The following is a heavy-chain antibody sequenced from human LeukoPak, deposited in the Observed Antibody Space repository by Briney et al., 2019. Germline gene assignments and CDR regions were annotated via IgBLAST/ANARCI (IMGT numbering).Heavy chain of an antibody. V-gene: IGHV3-15*01. CDR1: GFTFSNAW. CDR3: TKGKGPDC. Sequence: PGGSLRLSCGASGFTFSNAWMSWVRQAPGKGLEWVGRIKSKIDGGTTDYAAPVKGRFTIPRDDAKNTLYLQMNSLKTEDTAVYYCTKGKGPDCWGQGTLVTVSS. CDR2: IKSKIDGGTT. J-gene: IGHJ4*02.